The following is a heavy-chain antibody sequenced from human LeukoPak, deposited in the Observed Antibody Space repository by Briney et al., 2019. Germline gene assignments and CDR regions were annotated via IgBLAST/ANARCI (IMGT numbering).Heavy chain of an antibody. CDR3: AREERNGGYLADN. D-gene: IGHD3-10*01. J-gene: IGHJ4*02. Sequence: SVKVSCKASGGTFISYAISWVRQAPGQGLEWMGGIIPIFGTANYAQKFQGRVTITADESTSTAYMELSSLRSEDTAVYYCAREERNGGYLADNWGQGTLVTVSS. CDR2: IIPIFGTA. V-gene: IGHV1-69*01. CDR1: GGTFISYA.